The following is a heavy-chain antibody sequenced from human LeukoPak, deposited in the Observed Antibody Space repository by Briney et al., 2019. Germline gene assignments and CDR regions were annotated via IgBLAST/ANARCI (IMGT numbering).Heavy chain of an antibody. CDR1: GFTFSSYG. V-gene: IGHV3-30*02. CDR2: IRHDGSNK. D-gene: IGHD3-10*01. CDR3: ARDWGDYYYYYVDV. J-gene: IGHJ6*03. Sequence: GGSLRLSCAASGFTFSSYGMHWVRQAPGRGLEWVAFIRHDGSNKKYADSVKGRFTISRDNSKNTLYLQMNSLRAEDTAVYYCARDWGDYYYYYVDVWGKGTTVTISS.